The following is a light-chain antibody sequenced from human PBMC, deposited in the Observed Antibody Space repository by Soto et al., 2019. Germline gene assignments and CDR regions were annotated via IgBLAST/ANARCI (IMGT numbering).Light chain of an antibody. V-gene: IGLV1-40*01. J-gene: IGLJ1*01. CDR1: ASNIGASYD. Sequence: QSVLTQPPSVSGAPGQRVTISCAGSASNIGASYDVHWYQQVPGTAPKLLIYGNFNRPSGVPDRFSGSKSGTSASLAITGLQAEDEADYYCQSYDSSLYVFGTGTKLTVL. CDR3: QSYDSSLYV. CDR2: GNF.